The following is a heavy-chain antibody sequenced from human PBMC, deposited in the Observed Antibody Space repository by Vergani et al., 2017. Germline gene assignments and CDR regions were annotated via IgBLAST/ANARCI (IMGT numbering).Heavy chain of an antibody. CDR2: IYAGDSDV. CDR1: GYSITNYW. Sequence: EVQLVQSGAEVKKPGESLKISCQGSGYSITNYWIAWVRQRPGKGLEWMGIIYAGDSDVRYSPSFQGQVTMSVDKSLSTAYLQWSSLKASDTATYYCAKTHDXSSLDSAYNWFDPWGQRTQVTVSS. CDR3: AKTHDXSSLDSAYNWFDP. J-gene: IGHJ5*02. V-gene: IGHV5-51*03. D-gene: IGHD3-3*01.